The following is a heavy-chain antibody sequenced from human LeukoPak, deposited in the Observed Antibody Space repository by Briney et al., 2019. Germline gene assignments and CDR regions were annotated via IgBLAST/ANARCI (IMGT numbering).Heavy chain of an antibody. CDR2: IRQDESER. CDR1: GFSFSSYR. J-gene: IGHJ6*03. D-gene: IGHD3-10*01. Sequence: GGSLRLSCEGSGFSFSSYRMTWVRQLPGKGPEWVANIRQDESERYFADSVKGRFTISRDNAKKSVYLHMSSLRAEDTALYYCARLSAYYYGSYFYYYMDVWGKGTTVTVSS. CDR3: ARLSAYYYGSYFYYYMDV. V-gene: IGHV3-7*01.